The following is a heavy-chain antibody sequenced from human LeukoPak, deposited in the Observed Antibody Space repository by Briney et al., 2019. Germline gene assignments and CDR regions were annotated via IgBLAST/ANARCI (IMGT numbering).Heavy chain of an antibody. D-gene: IGHD2-15*01. J-gene: IGHJ5*02. CDR2: IKQDGSEQ. CDR1: GFTFSDYW. V-gene: IGHV3-7*01. Sequence: GGSLRLSCTASGFTFSDYWMSWVRQAPGRRLEWVANIKQDGSEQYYADSVKGRFTVSRDNAKSSLSLQMNSLRPEDTAVYHCATNRREFCSGSGCYSEKYTWFDPWGQGTLVTVSS. CDR3: ATNRREFCSGSGCYSEKYTWFDP.